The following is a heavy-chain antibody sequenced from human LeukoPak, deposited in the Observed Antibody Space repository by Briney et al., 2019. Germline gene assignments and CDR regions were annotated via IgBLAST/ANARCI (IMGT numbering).Heavy chain of an antibody. CDR3: ARDTGNFWSGYQVEY. CDR1: GYTFTGYY. D-gene: IGHD3-3*01. CDR2: INPNSGGT. Sequence: ASVKVSCKASGYTFTGYYMHWVRQAPGQGLEWMGWINPNSGGTNYAQKFQGRVTMTRDTSISTAYMELSRLRSDDTAMYYCARDTGNFWSGYQVEYWGQGTLVTVSS. V-gene: IGHV1-2*02. J-gene: IGHJ4*02.